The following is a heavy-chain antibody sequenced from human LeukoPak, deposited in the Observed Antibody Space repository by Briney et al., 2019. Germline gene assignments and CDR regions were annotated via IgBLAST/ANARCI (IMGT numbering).Heavy chain of an antibody. CDR3: ARAAGHGKIDY. V-gene: IGHV4-34*01. J-gene: IGHJ4*02. CDR2: IYPSGST. Sequence: PSETLSLTCAVYGGSFSGYYWSWIRQPPGKGLEWTGEIYPSGSTNYNPSLKSRVTISVDKSKNQFSLKLSSVTAADTAVYYCARAAGHGKIDYWGQGTLVTVSS. CDR1: GGSFSGYY.